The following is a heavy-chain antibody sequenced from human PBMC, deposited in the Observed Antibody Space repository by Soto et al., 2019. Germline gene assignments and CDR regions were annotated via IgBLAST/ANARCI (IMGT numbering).Heavy chain of an antibody. CDR1: GFTFSSYA. Sequence: QVQLVESGGGVVQPGRSLRLSCAASGFTFSSYAMHWVRQAPGKGLEWVAVISYDGSNKYYADSVKGRFTISRDNSKNTLYLQMNSLRDEDTAVYYCARSAAADSKGPYYFDYWGQGTLVTVSS. CDR2: ISYDGSNK. D-gene: IGHD6-13*01. CDR3: ARSAAADSKGPYYFDY. J-gene: IGHJ4*02. V-gene: IGHV3-30-3*01.